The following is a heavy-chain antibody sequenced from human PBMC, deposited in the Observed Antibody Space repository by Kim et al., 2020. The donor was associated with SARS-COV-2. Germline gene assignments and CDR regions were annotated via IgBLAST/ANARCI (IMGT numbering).Heavy chain of an antibody. CDR3: SRDGFWGAFYGKEV. CDR1: GFTFSSFG. D-gene: IGHD3-16*01. CDR2: ISNDGNKK. J-gene: IGHJ6*02. Sequence: GGSLRLSCAASGFTFSSFGMHWVRQAPGKGLEWVAMISNDGNKKKYADSMKDQFSISRDNSKNTVHLQMNSLRIEDTAVYYWSRDGFWGAFYGKEVWGQG. V-gene: IGHV3-30*03.